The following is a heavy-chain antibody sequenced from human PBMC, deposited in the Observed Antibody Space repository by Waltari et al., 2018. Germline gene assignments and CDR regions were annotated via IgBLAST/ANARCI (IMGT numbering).Heavy chain of an antibody. J-gene: IGHJ6*02. CDR1: GFTFSSYA. CDR3: AKDSLTTIFGVVHYYGMDV. Sequence: PGGSLRLSCAASGFTFSSYAMSWVRQAPGKGLEWVSAISGSGGSTYYADSVKGRFTISRDNSKNTLYLQMNSLRAEDTAVYYCAKDSLTTIFGVVHYYGMDVWGQGTTVTVSS. V-gene: IGHV3-23*01. D-gene: IGHD3-3*01. CDR2: ISGSGGST.